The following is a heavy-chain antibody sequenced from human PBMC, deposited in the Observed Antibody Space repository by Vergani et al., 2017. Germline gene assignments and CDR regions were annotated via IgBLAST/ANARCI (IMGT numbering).Heavy chain of an antibody. CDR2: IYHSGST. CDR3: AREYYDFWSGYYTGGWFDP. Sequence: QVQLQESGPGLVKPSQTLSLTCTVSGGSINSHNYYWSWIRQPAGKGLEWIGYIYHSGSTYYNPSLKSRVTISVDRSKNQFSLKLSSVTAADTAVYYCAREYYDFWSGYYTGGWFDPWGQGTLVTVSS. V-gene: IGHV4-30-4*01. CDR1: GGSINSHNYY. J-gene: IGHJ5*02. D-gene: IGHD3-3*01.